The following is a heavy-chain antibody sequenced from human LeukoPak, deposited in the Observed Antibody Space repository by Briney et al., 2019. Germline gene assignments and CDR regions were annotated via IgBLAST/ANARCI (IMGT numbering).Heavy chain of an antibody. CDR1: GYSFASNY. V-gene: IGHV1-46*01. Sequence: EASVTVSFTASGYSFASNYIHWVRQAPGQGLEWMGMIYPRDGSTSYAQKFQGRVTVTRDTSTSTVHMELSGLRSEDTAVYYCARDQEAFDYWGQGTLVTVSS. CDR2: IYPRDGST. CDR3: ARDQEAFDY. J-gene: IGHJ4*02.